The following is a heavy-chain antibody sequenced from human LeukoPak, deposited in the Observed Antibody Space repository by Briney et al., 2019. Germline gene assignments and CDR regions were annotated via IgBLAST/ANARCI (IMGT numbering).Heavy chain of an antibody. Sequence: GGSLRLSCAASGFTFSSYSMNWVRQAPGKGLEWVSSISSSSSYIYYADSVKGRFTISRDNAKNSLYLQMNSLRAEDTAVYYCARDFLGEYSSSSRDYWGQGTLVTVSS. J-gene: IGHJ4*02. D-gene: IGHD6-6*01. V-gene: IGHV3-21*01. CDR1: GFTFSSYS. CDR2: ISSSSSYI. CDR3: ARDFLGEYSSSSRDY.